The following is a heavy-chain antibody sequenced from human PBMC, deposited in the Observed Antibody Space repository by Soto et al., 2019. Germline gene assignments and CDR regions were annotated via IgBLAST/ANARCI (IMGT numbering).Heavy chain of an antibody. D-gene: IGHD2-15*01. Sequence: PGGSLRLSFAASGFTVSNSYMSWVRQAPGKGLEYVSVIYSSSTYIHYADSVKGRFTISRDNSKNILYLQMNSLRAEDTAVYYSARDWQYCSGTGCYSGAFDLWGQGTMVTVSS. J-gene: IGHJ3*01. V-gene: IGHV3-53*01. CDR2: IYSSSTYI. CDR3: ARDWQYCSGTGCYSGAFDL. CDR1: GFTVSNSY.